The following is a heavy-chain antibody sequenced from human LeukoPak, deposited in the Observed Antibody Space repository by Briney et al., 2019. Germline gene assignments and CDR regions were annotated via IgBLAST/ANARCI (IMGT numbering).Heavy chain of an antibody. D-gene: IGHD4-17*01. CDR1: GGSISSSSYY. CDR3: AREVDYGDYYFDY. V-gene: IGHV4-39*07. Sequence: SETLSLTCTVSGGSISSSSYYWGWIRQPPGKGLEWIGSIYYSGSTYYNPSLKSRVTISVDTSKNQFSLKLSSVTAADTAVYYCAREVDYGDYYFDYWGQGTLVTVSS. CDR2: IYYSGST. J-gene: IGHJ4*02.